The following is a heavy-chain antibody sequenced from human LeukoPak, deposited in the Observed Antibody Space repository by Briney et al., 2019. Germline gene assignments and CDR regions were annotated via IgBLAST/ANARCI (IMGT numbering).Heavy chain of an antibody. J-gene: IGHJ5*02. CDR3: ARDIWEWLDNWFDP. V-gene: IGHV4-39*07. CDR1: GGSISSYY. Sequence: PSETLSLTCTVSGGSISSYYWSWIRQPPGKGLEWIGSIYYSGSTYYNPSLKSRVTISVDTSKNQFSLKLSSVTAADTAVYYCARDIWEWLDNWFDPWGQGTLVTVSS. CDR2: IYYSGST. D-gene: IGHD3-3*01.